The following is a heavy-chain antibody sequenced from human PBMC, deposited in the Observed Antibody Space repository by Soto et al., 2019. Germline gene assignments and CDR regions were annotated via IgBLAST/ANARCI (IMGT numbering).Heavy chain of an antibody. CDR3: ARSGRYYDILTPSYYYYYYGMDV. Sequence: PSETLSLTCAVFGGSFRGYYWTWIRQPPGKGLEWIGEINHSGSTNYNPSLKSRVTISVDTSKNQFSLKLSSATAADTAVYYCARSGRYYDILTPSYYYYYYGMDVWGQGTTVTSP. J-gene: IGHJ6*02. CDR2: INHSGST. V-gene: IGHV4-34*01. D-gene: IGHD3-9*01. CDR1: GGSFRGYY.